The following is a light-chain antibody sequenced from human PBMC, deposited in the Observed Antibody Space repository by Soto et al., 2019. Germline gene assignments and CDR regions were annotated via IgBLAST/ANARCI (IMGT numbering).Light chain of an antibody. Sequence: EIVLTQSPGTLSLSPGERATLSCRASQSVSSSYLAWYQQKPGQAPRLLIYGASRRATGIPDRFSGSGSGTDFSLTISRLEPEDFAVYYCQQYVSSPQTFGQGTKVEIK. V-gene: IGKV3-20*01. CDR2: GAS. CDR3: QQYVSSPQT. J-gene: IGKJ1*01. CDR1: QSVSSSY.